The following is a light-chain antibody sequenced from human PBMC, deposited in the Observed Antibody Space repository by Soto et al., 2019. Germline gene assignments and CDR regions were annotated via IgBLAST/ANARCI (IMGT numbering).Light chain of an antibody. V-gene: IGLV4-69*01. Sequence: QLVLTQSPSASASLGASVKLTCSQSSGHSSYAIAWHQQQPEKGPRYLMKLNSDGSHSKGDGIPDRFSGSSSGAERYLIISSLQSEDEADYYCQTWGTGIHVFGTGTKLTVL. CDR3: QTWGTGIHV. J-gene: IGLJ1*01. CDR2: LNSDGSH. CDR1: SGHSSYA.